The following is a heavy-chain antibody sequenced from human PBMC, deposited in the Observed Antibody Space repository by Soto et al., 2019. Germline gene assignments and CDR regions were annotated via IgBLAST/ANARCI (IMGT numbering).Heavy chain of an antibody. CDR3: ARHVVATTAYYYYYGMDV. CDR2: IYPGDSDT. V-gene: IGHV5-51*01. D-gene: IGHD5-12*01. J-gene: IGHJ6*02. CDR1: GYSFTSYW. Sequence: GESLKISCKGSGYSFTSYWIGWVRQMPGKGLEWMGIIYPGDSDTRYSPSFQGQVTISADKSISTAYLQWSSLKASDTAMYYCARHVVATTAYYYYYGMDVWGQGTTVTVSS.